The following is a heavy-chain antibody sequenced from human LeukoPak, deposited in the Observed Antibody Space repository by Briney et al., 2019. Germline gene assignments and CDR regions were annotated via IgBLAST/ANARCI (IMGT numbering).Heavy chain of an antibody. D-gene: IGHD5-18*01. Sequence: GGSLRLSCAASGFTFSSYSMNWVRQAPGKGLEWVSSISSSSSYIYYADSVKGRFTISRDNAKNSLYLQMNSLRAEDTAVYYCARGVDTAMVASDYWGQGTLVTVSS. V-gene: IGHV3-21*01. CDR3: ARGVDTAMVASDY. CDR2: ISSSSSYI. J-gene: IGHJ4*02. CDR1: GFTFSSYS.